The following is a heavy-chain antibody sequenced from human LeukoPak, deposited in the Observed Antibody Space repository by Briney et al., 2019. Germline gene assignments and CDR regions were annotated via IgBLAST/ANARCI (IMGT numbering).Heavy chain of an antibody. CDR3: ARGVSYYYDNSGHPGWHFDL. J-gene: IGHJ2*01. V-gene: IGHV3-13*01. CDR1: GFTFNYYD. Sequence: PGGSLRLSCAVSGFTFNYYDMHWVRQAPGKRLEWVSAIRTTGDTHYPDSVKGRFAMSREDAKNSVHLQMNTLRAGDTAVYYCARGVSYYYDNSGHPGWHFDLWGRATLVTVSS. D-gene: IGHD3-22*01. CDR2: IRTTGDT.